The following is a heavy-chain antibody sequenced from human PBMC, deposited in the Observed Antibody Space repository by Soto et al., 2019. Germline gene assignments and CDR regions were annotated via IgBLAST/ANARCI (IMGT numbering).Heavy chain of an antibody. D-gene: IGHD1-26*01. CDR2: ISYDGSNK. Sequence: VGSLRLSCAASGFTFSSYGMHWVRQAPGKGLEWVAVISYDGSNKYYADSVKGRFTISRDNSKNTLYLQMNSLRAEDTAVYYCANIDRPLYLAYWFDPWGQGTLVTVSS. CDR1: GFTFSSYG. V-gene: IGHV3-30*18. J-gene: IGHJ5*02. CDR3: ANIDRPLYLAYWFDP.